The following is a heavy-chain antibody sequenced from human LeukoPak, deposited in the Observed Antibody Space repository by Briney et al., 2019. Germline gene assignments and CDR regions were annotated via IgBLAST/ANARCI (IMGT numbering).Heavy chain of an antibody. CDR2: IRYDGSNK. Sequence: GGSLRLSCAASGFTFSSYGMHWVRQAPGKGLEWVAFIRYDGSNKYYADSVKGRFTISRDNSKNTLYLQMNSLRAEDTAVYYCASSTGYSSGWYFDYWGQGTLVTVSS. CDR3: ASSTGYSSGWYFDY. D-gene: IGHD6-19*01. V-gene: IGHV3-30*02. J-gene: IGHJ4*02. CDR1: GFTFSSYG.